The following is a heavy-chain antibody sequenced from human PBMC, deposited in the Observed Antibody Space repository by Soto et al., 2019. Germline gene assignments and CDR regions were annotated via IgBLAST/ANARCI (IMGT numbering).Heavy chain of an antibody. D-gene: IGHD2-15*01. CDR1: GGSIRSYY. CDR2: IYYSGST. V-gene: IGHV4-59*01. CDR3: ARDNVVVVVAATPIYYYYGMDV. Sequence: SETLSLTCTVSGGSIRSYYWSWIRQPPGKGLEWIGYIYYSGSTNYNPSLKSRVTISVDTSKNQFSLKLSSVTAADTAVYYCARDNVVVVVAATPIYYYYGMDVWGQGTTVTVSS. J-gene: IGHJ6*02.